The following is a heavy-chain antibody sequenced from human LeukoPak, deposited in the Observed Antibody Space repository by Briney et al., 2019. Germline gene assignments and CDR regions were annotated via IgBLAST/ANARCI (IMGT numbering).Heavy chain of an antibody. J-gene: IGHJ6*03. CDR3: AGAQAVAGPIDYYYMDV. V-gene: IGHV1-69*02. Sequence: SVKVSCKASGGTFSSYTISWVRQAPGQGLEWMGRIIPILGIASYAQKFQGRVTITADKSTSTAYMELSSLRSEDTAVYYCAGAQAVAGPIDYYYMDVWGKGTTVTVSS. D-gene: IGHD6-19*01. CDR1: GGTFSSYT. CDR2: IIPILGIA.